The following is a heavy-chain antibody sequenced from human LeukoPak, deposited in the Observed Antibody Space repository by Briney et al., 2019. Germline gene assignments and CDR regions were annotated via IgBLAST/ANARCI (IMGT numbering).Heavy chain of an antibody. J-gene: IGHJ4*02. CDR3: AKDTPKWLTFDY. CDR2: IRYDGSNK. Sequence: PGGSLRLSCAASGFTFSSYGMHWVRQAPGKGLEWVAFIRYDGSNKYYADSVKGRFTISRDNSKNTLYLQMNSLGAEDTAVYYCAKDTPKWLTFDYWGQGTLVTVSS. CDR1: GFTFSSYG. D-gene: IGHD5-24*01. V-gene: IGHV3-30*02.